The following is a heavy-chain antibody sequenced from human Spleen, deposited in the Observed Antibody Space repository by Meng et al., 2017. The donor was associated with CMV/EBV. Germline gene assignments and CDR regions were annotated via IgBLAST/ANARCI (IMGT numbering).Heavy chain of an antibody. Sequence: GESLKISCAASGFTFSTYAMHWVRQAPGKGLEWVAVISYDGSNKYKADSVKGRFTISRDNSKNTLYLQMNSLRGEDTAVYYCARGPYGVVPAAMEIDYWGQGSLVTVSS. CDR1: GFTFSTYA. J-gene: IGHJ4*02. V-gene: IGHV3-30*04. D-gene: IGHD2-2*01. CDR3: ARGPYGVVPAAMEIDY. CDR2: ISYDGSNK.